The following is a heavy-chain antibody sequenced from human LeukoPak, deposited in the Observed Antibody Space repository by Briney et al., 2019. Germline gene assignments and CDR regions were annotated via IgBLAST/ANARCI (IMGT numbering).Heavy chain of an antibody. V-gene: IGHV1-46*01. D-gene: IGHD1-26*01. J-gene: IGHJ4*02. CDR1: GYTFSNYY. CDR3: ARGPIVGAMGDY. CDR2: INPSGGST. Sequence: ASVKVSCKASGYTFSNYYMHWVRQAPGQGLEWMGIINPSGGSTSYAQKFQGRVTMTRDTSTSTVYMELSSLRSEDTAVYYCARGPIVGAMGDYWGQGTLVTVSS.